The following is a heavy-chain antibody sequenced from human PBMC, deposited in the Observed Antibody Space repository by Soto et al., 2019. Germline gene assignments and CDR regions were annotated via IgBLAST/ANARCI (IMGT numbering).Heavy chain of an antibody. CDR1: GGTFSSYA. J-gene: IGHJ2*01. D-gene: IGHD4-17*01. V-gene: IGHV1-69*12. CDR3: ARGTVTNPHWYFDL. Sequence: QVQLVQSGAEVKKPGSSVKVSCKASGGTFSSYAISWVRQAPGQGLEWMGGIIPIFGTANYAQKFQGRVTITADESTSTADMELSSLRSEDTAVYYCARGTVTNPHWYFDLWGRGTLVTVSS. CDR2: IIPIFGTA.